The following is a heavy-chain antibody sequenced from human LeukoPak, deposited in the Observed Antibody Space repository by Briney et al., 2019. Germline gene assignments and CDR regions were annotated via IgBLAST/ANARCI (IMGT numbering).Heavy chain of an antibody. D-gene: IGHD3-10*01. Sequence: GGSLRLSCAASGLTFSSYAMSWVRQAPGKGLEWVSSISASGGSTYYADSVKGRFTVSRDNSKNTLYLQMNSLRADDTAVYYCARSYSYGAGTYHFDYWGQGTLVPVSS. CDR1: GLTFSSYA. J-gene: IGHJ4*02. V-gene: IGHV3-23*01. CDR2: ISASGGST. CDR3: ARSYSYGAGTYHFDY.